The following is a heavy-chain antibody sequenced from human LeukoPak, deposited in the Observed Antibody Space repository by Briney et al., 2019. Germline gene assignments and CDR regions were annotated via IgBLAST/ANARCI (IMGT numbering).Heavy chain of an antibody. J-gene: IGHJ4*02. CDR2: INQDGGEK. CDR3: ARENGFDY. CDR1: GFSFSRYW. D-gene: IGHD2-8*01. Sequence: GGSLLLSCAASGFSFSRYWMSWVRQAPGKGLEWVANINQDGGEKYYVDSVKGRFTISRDNAKNSLYLQMNSLRAEDTAVYYCARENGFDYWGQGTLVTVSS. V-gene: IGHV3-7*01.